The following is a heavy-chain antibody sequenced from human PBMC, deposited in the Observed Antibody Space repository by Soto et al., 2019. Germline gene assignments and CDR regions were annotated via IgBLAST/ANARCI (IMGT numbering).Heavy chain of an antibody. Sequence: SDTLSLTCTVSGGSIRSDYWSWIRQPPGKGLEWIGDIYYTGSTNYNPSLKSRVTISLDTSENQFSLNLNSVTAADTAVYYCARLGLGSNSPLDYWGQGTLVTVSS. CDR1: GGSIRSDY. CDR2: IYYTGST. CDR3: ARLGLGSNSPLDY. D-gene: IGHD4-4*01. V-gene: IGHV4-59*08. J-gene: IGHJ4*01.